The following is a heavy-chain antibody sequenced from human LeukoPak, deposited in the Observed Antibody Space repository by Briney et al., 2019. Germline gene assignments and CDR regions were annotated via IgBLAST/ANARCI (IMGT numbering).Heavy chain of an antibody. CDR2: VYTSGIT. CDR1: GGLINSYY. V-gene: IGHV4-4*07. J-gene: IGHJ6*03. Sequence: TSETLSLTCTVSGGLINSYYWSWIRQPAGKGLEWIGRVYTSGITNYNPSLKSRITMSVDTSKNQFSLKLTSVTAADTAVYYCARHNGFDRGYYYYMDVWGKGTTVTVSS. D-gene: IGHD3-9*01. CDR3: ARHNGFDRGYYYYMDV.